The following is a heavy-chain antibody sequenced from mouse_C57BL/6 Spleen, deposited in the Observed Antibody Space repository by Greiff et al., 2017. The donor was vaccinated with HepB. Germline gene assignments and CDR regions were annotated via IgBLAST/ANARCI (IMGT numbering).Heavy chain of an antibody. CDR2: IYPGDGDT. V-gene: IGHV1-82*01. CDR1: GYAFSSSW. Sequence: QVQLQQSGPELVKPGASVKISCKASGYAFSSSWMNWVKQRPGKGLEWIGRIYPGDGDTNYNGKFKGKATLTADKSSSTAYMQLSSLTSEDSAVYFCARDSSGYREFAYWGQGTLVTVSA. D-gene: IGHD3-2*02. J-gene: IGHJ3*01. CDR3: ARDSSGYREFAY.